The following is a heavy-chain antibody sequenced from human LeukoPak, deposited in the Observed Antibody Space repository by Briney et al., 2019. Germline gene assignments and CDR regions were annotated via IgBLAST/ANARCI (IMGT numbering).Heavy chain of an antibody. D-gene: IGHD4-11*01. V-gene: IGHV3-7*01. CDR2: IKYDGSEK. Sequence: GGSLRLSCEASGFTFSNYWMSWVRQAPGKELEWVANIKYDGSEKYYADSVTGRFTISRDNGKNSLYVQMNSLTVEDTAVYYCATYSTINAREFQYWGQGTLVTVSS. CDR1: GFTFSNYW. J-gene: IGHJ1*01. CDR3: ATYSTINAREFQY.